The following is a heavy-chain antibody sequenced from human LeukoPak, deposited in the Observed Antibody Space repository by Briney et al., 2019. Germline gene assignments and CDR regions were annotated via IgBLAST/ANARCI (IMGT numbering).Heavy chain of an antibody. Sequence: PGGSLRLSCVASGFSLSDYYMSWIRQAPGKGLEWVSYIGSTIYYADSVKGRFTISRDNAKNSLYLQMNSLRAEDTAVYYCARDRGIVGTTGYYYMDVWGKGTTVTVSS. CDR3: ARDRGIVGTTGYYYMDV. CDR1: GFSLSDYY. V-gene: IGHV3-11*04. J-gene: IGHJ6*03. CDR2: IGSTI. D-gene: IGHD1-26*01.